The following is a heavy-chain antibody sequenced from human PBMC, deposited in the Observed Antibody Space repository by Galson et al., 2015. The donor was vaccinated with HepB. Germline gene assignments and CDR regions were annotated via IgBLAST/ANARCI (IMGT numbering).Heavy chain of an antibody. CDR3: ATWVSDLTTRPYYYYGLDV. Sequence: SLRLSCAASGFSFSNAWMTWVRQAPGKGLEWVGRIKSKTNGGTADYAAPVKGRFTISRDDSKNTLYLQMNSLKTEDTAVYYCATWVSDLTTRPYYYYGLDVWGQGTTVTVSS. CDR1: GFSFSNAW. V-gene: IGHV3-15*01. D-gene: IGHD4-11*01. J-gene: IGHJ6*02. CDR2: IKSKTNGGTA.